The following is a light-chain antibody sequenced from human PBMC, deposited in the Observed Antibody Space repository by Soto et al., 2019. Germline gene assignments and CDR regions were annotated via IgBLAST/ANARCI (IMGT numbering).Light chain of an antibody. V-gene: IGKV1-5*01. Sequence: DIQMTQSPSTLSASVGDRVTITCRASQSIRSWLAWYQQKPGKAPKLLIYDASSLESGVPSRFSGSGYGTEFTLTISSLQPDDFATYYCQQYNSYLYTFGQGTKLEI. CDR1: QSIRSW. CDR3: QQYNSYLYT. CDR2: DAS. J-gene: IGKJ2*01.